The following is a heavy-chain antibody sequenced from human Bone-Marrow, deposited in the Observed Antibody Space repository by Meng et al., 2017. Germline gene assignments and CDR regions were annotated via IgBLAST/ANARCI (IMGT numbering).Heavy chain of an antibody. CDR1: GGSISSYY. V-gene: IGHV4-59*01. D-gene: IGHD2-2*01. CDR3: ARGRQHCSSTSCYGPGFDY. CDR2: IYYSGST. J-gene: IGHJ4*02. Sequence: SEPLSLTCTVSGGSISSYYWSWIRQPPGKGLEWIGYIYYSGSTNYNPSLKSRVTISVDTSKNQFSLKLSSVTAADTAVYYCARGRQHCSSTSCYGPGFDYWGQGTLVTVSS.